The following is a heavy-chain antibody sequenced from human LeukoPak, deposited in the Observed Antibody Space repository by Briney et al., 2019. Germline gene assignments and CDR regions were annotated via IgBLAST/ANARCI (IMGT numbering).Heavy chain of an antibody. CDR1: GGSFSGYY. J-gene: IGHJ6*03. CDR2: INHSGST. D-gene: IGHD3-10*01. Sequence: SETLSLTCAVYGGSFSGYYWSWIRQPPGKGLEWIGEINHSGSTNYNPSLKSRVTISVDTSKNQFSLKLSSVTAADTAVYYCARGGITMVRGVAAFPYYYYYYMDVWGKGTTVTVSS. V-gene: IGHV4-34*01. CDR3: ARGGITMVRGVAAFPYYYYYYMDV.